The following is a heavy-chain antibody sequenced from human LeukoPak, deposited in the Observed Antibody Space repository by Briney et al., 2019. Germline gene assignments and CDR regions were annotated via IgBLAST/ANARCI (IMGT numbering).Heavy chain of an antibody. CDR1: GGSISSSSYY. D-gene: IGHD3-10*01. J-gene: IGHJ4*02. CDR2: IYYSGST. Sequence: SETLSLTCTVSGGSISSSSYYWGWIRQPPGKGLEWIGSIYYSGSTYYNPSLKSRVTISVDTSKNQCSLKLSSVTAADTAVYYCARDRYYYGSGSYYLHYFDYWGQGTLVTVSS. CDR3: ARDRYYYGSGSYYLHYFDY. V-gene: IGHV4-39*07.